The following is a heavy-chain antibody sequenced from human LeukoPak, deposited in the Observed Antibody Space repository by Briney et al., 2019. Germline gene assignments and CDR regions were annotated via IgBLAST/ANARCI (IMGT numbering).Heavy chain of an antibody. CDR2: IYYSGST. CDR1: CGSISSYY. Sequence: SETLSLTCTVSCGSISSYYWSWIRQPPGKGLEWMGYIYYSGSTNYNPSLKSRVTISVDTYKNHFSLKLSSDPAANSSVYFWARSPEIVATSTFDYWGQGTLVTVSS. D-gene: IGHD5-12*01. J-gene: IGHJ4*02. V-gene: IGHV4-59*01. CDR3: ARSPEIVATSTFDY.